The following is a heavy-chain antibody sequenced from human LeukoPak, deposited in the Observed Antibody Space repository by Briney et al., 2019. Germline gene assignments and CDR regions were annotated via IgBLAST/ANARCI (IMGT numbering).Heavy chain of an antibody. CDR3: ARGKSRGRPDSSSFRYYFDY. D-gene: IGHD6-13*01. V-gene: IGHV4-4*07. J-gene: IGHJ4*02. CDR2: IYNGGII. CDR1: SDSISRYY. Sequence: SETLSLTCTVSSDSISRYYWSWIRQPAGKGLEWIGRIYNGGIITYNPSLTSRVSMSIDTSKNQFSLKLSSVTAADTAVYYCARGKSRGRPDSSSFRYYFDYWGQGTLVTVSS.